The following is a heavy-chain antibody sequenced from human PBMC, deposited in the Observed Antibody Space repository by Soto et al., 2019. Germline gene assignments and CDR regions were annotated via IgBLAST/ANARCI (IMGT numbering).Heavy chain of an antibody. Sequence: SETLSLTCTVSGGSISSGGYYWSWIRQHPGKGLEWIGYIYYSGSTYYNPSLKSRVTISVDTSKNQFSLKLSSVTAADTAVYYCARDSEGYWSGGSCPNGLDYWGQGTLVTVSS. D-gene: IGHD2-15*01. V-gene: IGHV4-31*03. CDR3: ARDSEGYWSGGSCPNGLDY. CDR1: GGSISSGGYY. CDR2: IYYSGST. J-gene: IGHJ4*02.